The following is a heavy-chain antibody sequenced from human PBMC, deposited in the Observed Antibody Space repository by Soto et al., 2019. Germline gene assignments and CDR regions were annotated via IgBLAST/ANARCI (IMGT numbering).Heavy chain of an antibody. J-gene: IGHJ4*02. CDR2: ISADNGNT. D-gene: IGHD3-3*01. CDR3: ARAGRFLEWLLSLDY. Sequence: QVQLVQSGAEVKKPGASVKVSCKASGYTFTSYGISWVRQAPGQGLEWMGWISADNGNTNYAQKLRGRVTMTTDTSTSTAYMELRSLRSDDTAVYSCARAGRFLEWLLSLDYWGQGTLVTVSS. CDR1: GYTFTSYG. V-gene: IGHV1-18*01.